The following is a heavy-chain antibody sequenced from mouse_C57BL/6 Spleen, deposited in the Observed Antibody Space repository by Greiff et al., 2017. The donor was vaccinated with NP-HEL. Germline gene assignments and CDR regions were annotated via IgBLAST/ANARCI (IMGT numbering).Heavy chain of an antibody. D-gene: IGHD2-4*01. CDR3: AKKGDYDGYYYAMDY. CDR2: IWRGGST. CDR1: GFSLTSYG. J-gene: IGHJ4*01. V-gene: IGHV2-5*01. Sequence: QVQLQQSGPGLVQPSQSLSITCTVSGFSLTSYGVHWVRQSPGKGLEWLGVIWRGGSTDYNVAFMSRLSITKDNSKSQVFFKMNSLQADDTAIYYCAKKGDYDGYYYAMDYWGQGTSVTVSS.